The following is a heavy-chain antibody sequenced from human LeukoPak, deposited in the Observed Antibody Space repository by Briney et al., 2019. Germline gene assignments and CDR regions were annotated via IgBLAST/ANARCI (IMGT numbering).Heavy chain of an antibody. CDR2: INHSGST. Sequence: PSETLPLTCAVYGGSFSGYYWRWLRQPPGKGLEWIGEINHSGSTNYNPSLKSRVTISVDTSKNQFSLKLSSVTAADTAVYYCARCPGSCSWQYLDYWGQGTLVTVSS. CDR1: GGSFSGYY. D-gene: IGHD6-13*01. V-gene: IGHV4-34*01. J-gene: IGHJ4*02. CDR3: ARCPGSCSWQYLDY.